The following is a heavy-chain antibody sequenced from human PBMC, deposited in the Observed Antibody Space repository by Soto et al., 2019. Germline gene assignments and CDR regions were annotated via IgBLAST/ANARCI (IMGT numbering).Heavy chain of an antibody. D-gene: IGHD1-26*01. CDR1: GYTFTSYG. CDR2: ISAYNGNT. Sequence: QVQLVQSGAEVKKPGASVKVSCQASGYTFTSYGISWVRQAPGQGPEWMGWISAYNGNTNYAQQLQGRVTMTTDTSTSTAYMELRSLRSDDTAVYYCARGRAMEVGATTYFFDYWGQGTLVTVSS. J-gene: IGHJ4*02. V-gene: IGHV1-18*01. CDR3: ARGRAMEVGATTYFFDY.